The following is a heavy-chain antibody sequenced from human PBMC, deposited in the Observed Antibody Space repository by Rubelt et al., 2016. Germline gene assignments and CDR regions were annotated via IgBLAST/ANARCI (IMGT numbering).Heavy chain of an antibody. CDR3: ATSHGGH. V-gene: IGHV3-7*01. CDR1: EFTFSRSS. D-gene: IGHD3-10*01. CDR2: INEDGSGD. J-gene: IGHJ4*02. Sequence: VQLVESGGGVVQPGRSLRLSCLGSEFTFSRSSLSWGRQSPVKGLEWVANINEDGSGDHYVYSVKVRCTIYRDNNKNSLYLQMSSLRAEDTAVYYCATSHGGHWGQGSLVTVSS.